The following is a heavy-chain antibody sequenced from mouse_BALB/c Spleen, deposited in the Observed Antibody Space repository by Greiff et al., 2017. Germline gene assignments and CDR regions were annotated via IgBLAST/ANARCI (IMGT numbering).Heavy chain of an antibody. Sequence: VQLQQSGAELVKPGASVKLSCTASGFNIKDTYMHWVKQRPEQGLEWIGRIDPANGNTKYDPKFQGKATITADTSSNTAYLQLSSLTSEDTAVYYCAREDYDYEYYYAMDYWGQGTSVTVSS. CDR2: IDPANGNT. V-gene: IGHV14-3*02. CDR1: GFNIKDTY. CDR3: AREDYDYEYYYAMDY. D-gene: IGHD2-4*01. J-gene: IGHJ4*01.